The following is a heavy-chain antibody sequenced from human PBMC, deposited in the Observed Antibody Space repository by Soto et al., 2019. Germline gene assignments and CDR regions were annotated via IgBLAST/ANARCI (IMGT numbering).Heavy chain of an antibody. CDR2: ISYDGGNE. J-gene: IGHJ4*02. Sequence: GGSLRLSCVASGFTFSNYGMDWVRQAPGKGLEWVAVISYDGGNEYYADSVKGRFTISRDNSNDTLYLQMNSLGAEDTAVYYCARGTQLRYFDWSPSPFDYWGKGTLVTVSS. V-gene: IGHV3-30*03. CDR3: ARGTQLRYFDWSPSPFDY. D-gene: IGHD3-9*01. CDR1: GFTFSNYG.